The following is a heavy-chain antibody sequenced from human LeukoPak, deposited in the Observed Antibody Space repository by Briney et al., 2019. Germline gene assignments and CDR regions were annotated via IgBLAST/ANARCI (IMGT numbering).Heavy chain of an antibody. CDR1: GFTFSSYG. CDR3: ARPLAGRWGSGYDLPDY. CDR2: IRYDGSNK. D-gene: IGHD5-12*01. J-gene: IGHJ4*02. V-gene: IGHV3-30*02. Sequence: GGSLRLSCAASGFTFSSYGMHWVRQAPGKGLEWVAFIRYDGSNKYYADSVKGRFTISRDNSKNTLYLQMNSLRAEDTAVYYCARPLAGRWGSGYDLPDYWGQGTLVTVSS.